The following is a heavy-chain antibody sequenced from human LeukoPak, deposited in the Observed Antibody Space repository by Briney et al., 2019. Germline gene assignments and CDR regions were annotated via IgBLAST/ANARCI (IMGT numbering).Heavy chain of an antibody. Sequence: ASVKVSCKVSGYTLTELSMHWVRQAPGKGLEWMGGFDPEDGETIYAQKFQGRVTMTTDTSTSTAYMELRSLRSDDTAVYYCARGPHERSGYPDYWGQGTLVTVSS. CDR1: GYTLTELS. J-gene: IGHJ4*02. V-gene: IGHV1-24*01. CDR2: FDPEDGET. D-gene: IGHD3-22*01. CDR3: ARGPHERSGYPDY.